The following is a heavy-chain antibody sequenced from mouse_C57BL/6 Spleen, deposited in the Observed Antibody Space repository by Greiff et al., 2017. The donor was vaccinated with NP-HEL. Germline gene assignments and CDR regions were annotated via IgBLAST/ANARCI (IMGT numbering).Heavy chain of an antibody. CDR1: GFTFSDYG. J-gene: IGHJ4*01. V-gene: IGHV5-17*01. CDR3: ARAGYYGYDGGYYYAMDY. D-gene: IGHD2-2*01. CDR2: ISSGSSTI. Sequence: DVKLVESGGGLVKPGGSLKLSCAASGFTFSDYGMHWVRQAPEKGLEWVAYISSGSSTIYYADTVKGRFTISRDNAKNTLFLQMTSLRSEDTAMYYCARAGYYGYDGGYYYAMDYWGQGTSVTVSS.